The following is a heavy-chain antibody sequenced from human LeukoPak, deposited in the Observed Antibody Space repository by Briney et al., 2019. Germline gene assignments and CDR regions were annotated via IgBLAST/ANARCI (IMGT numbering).Heavy chain of an antibody. V-gene: IGHV3-30*18. CDR2: ISYDGSNK. J-gene: IGHJ6*02. CDR3: AKDPHYSGSLNYYYYGMDV. D-gene: IGHD1-26*01. Sequence: GGSLRLSCAASGFTFSSYGMHWVRQASGKGLEWVAVISYDGSNKYYADSVKGRFTISRDNSKNTLYLQMNSLRAEDTAVYYCAKDPHYSGSLNYYYYGMDVWGQGTTVTVSS. CDR1: GFTFSSYG.